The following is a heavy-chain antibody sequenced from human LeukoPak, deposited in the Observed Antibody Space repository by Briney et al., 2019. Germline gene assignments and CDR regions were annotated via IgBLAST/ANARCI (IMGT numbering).Heavy chain of an antibody. V-gene: IGHV3-23*01. J-gene: IGHJ4*02. CDR1: GFTFSSYA. Sequence: GGPLRLSCAASGFTFSSYAMSWVRQAPGKGLEWVSAISGSGGSTYYADSVKGRFTISRDNSKNTLYLQMNSLRAEDTAVYYCARGTTVTKPIDFDYWGQGTLVTVSS. D-gene: IGHD4-11*01. CDR2: ISGSGGST. CDR3: ARGTTVTKPIDFDY.